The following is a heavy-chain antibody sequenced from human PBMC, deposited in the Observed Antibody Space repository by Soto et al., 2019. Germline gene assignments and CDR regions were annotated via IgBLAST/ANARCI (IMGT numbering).Heavy chain of an antibody. J-gene: IGHJ6*02. CDR2: IIPIFGTA. V-gene: IGHV1-69*13. CDR1: GGTFSSYA. D-gene: IGHD2-21*01. CDR3: ARENVVPYGMDV. Sequence: ASVKVSCKASGGTFSSYAISWVRQAPGQGLEWMGGIIPIFGTANYAQKFQGRVTITADESTSTAYMELSSLRSEDTAVYYCARENVVPYGMDVWGQGTTVTVSS.